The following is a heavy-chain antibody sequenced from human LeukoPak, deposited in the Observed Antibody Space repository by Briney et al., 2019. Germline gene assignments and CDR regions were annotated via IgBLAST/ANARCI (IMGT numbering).Heavy chain of an antibody. CDR1: GGSISSGDYY. J-gene: IGHJ4*02. Sequence: ASETLSLTCTVSGGSISSGDYYWSWIRQPPGQGLEWIGYIYYSGSTYYNPSLKSRVTISVDTSKNQFSLKLSSVTAADMAVYYCASRPMVRGVIAYWGQGTLVTVSS. CDR2: IYYSGST. V-gene: IGHV4-30-4*01. D-gene: IGHD3-10*01. CDR3: ASRPMVRGVIAY.